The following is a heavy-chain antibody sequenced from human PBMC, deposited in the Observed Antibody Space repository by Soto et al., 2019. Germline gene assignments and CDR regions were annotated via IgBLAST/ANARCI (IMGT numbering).Heavy chain of an antibody. CDR2: IYWDDDK. Sequence: ESGPTLVNPTQTLTLTCTFSGFSLSTSGMCVSWIRQPPGKAPEWLALIYWDDDKRYSPSLKSRLTITKDTSKNQVVLTMTNMDPVDTATYYCALVIAAAGRNWFDPWGQGTLVTVSS. CDR3: ALVIAAAGRNWFDP. J-gene: IGHJ5*02. V-gene: IGHV2-5*08. CDR1: GFSLSTSGMC. D-gene: IGHD6-13*01.